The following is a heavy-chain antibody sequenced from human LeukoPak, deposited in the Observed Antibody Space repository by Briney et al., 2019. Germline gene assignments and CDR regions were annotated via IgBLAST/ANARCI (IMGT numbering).Heavy chain of an antibody. CDR2: LYPGVST. V-gene: IGHV4-4*07. CDR3: ARLKFYDSTSYSPGHYMDV. CDR1: GGPIYSYY. J-gene: IGHJ6*03. D-gene: IGHD3-22*01. Sequence: SETLSLTCTVSGGPIYSYYWSWIRQTARKGLEWIGRLYPGVSTNYNPSLKSRVTMSVDTSKNQFALKLSAVTAADTAVYYCARLKFYDSTSYSPGHYMDVWGKGTTVTVSS.